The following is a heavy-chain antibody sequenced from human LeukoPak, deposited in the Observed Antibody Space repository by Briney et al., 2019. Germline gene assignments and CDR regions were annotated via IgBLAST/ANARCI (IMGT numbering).Heavy chain of an antibody. J-gene: IGHJ4*02. CDR2: IYYSGST. Sequence: SETLSLTCTVSGGSISSSSYYWGWIRQPPGKGMEWIGSIYYSGSTYYNPSLRSRVTISVDTSKNQFSLKLSSVTAADTAVYYCARDGGGTWRWWELPGSYFDYWGQGTLVTVSS. CDR1: GGSISSSSYY. D-gene: IGHD1-26*01. CDR3: ARDGGGTWRWWELPGSYFDY. V-gene: IGHV4-39*07.